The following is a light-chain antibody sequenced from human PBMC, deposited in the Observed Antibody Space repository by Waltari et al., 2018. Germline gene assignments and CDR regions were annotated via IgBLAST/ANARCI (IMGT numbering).Light chain of an antibody. CDR1: NSSIGGHNY. CDR2: DVS. V-gene: IGLV2-14*03. J-gene: IGLJ1*01. CDR3: SSYSSTDTLVV. Sequence: QSALTHPASVSGSPGQSITISCTGTNSSIGGHNYVSWYQHHPDKAPKLLIRDVSSRPSGVSDRFSGSKSGHTASLAISGLQPEDEAVYFCSSYSSTDTLVVFGTGTKVTVL.